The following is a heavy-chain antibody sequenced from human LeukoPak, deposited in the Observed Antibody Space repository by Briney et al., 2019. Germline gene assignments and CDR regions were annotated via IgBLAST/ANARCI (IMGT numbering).Heavy chain of an antibody. D-gene: IGHD1-1*01. Sequence: GGSLRLSCAASGLTFDEYAMHWVRQAPGKGLEWVSAISWNSGTIGYADSVKGRFTISRDNAKNSLYLQMNSLRPEDTALYYCAKDSYKISDAFDIWGQGTMVTVSS. CDR1: GLTFDEYA. V-gene: IGHV3-9*01. CDR2: ISWNSGTI. CDR3: AKDSYKISDAFDI. J-gene: IGHJ3*02.